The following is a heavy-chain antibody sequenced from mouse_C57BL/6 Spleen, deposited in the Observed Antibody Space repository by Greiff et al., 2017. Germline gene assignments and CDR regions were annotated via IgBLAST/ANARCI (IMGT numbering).Heavy chain of an antibody. CDR3: ANEDGSSFWFAY. CDR2: IYPGSGNT. D-gene: IGHD1-1*01. Sequence: QVQLQQSGPELVRPGASVKLSCKASGYTFTDYCINWVKQRPGQGLEWIARIYPGSGNTYYNEKFKGKATLTAEKSSSTAYMQLSSLTSEDTAVYFGANEDGSSFWFAYWGQGTLVTVSA. J-gene: IGHJ3*01. V-gene: IGHV1-76*01. CDR1: GYTFTDYC.